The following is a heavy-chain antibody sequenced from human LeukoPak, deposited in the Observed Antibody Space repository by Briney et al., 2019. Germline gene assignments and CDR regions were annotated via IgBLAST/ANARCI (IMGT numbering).Heavy chain of an antibody. V-gene: IGHV4-31*03. CDR2: IYYSGST. CDR3: ASGGSGSYYLLDGAFDI. J-gene: IGHJ3*02. CDR1: GGSISSGGYY. D-gene: IGHD1-26*01. Sequence: SQTLSLTCTVSGGSISSGGYYWSWIRQHPGKGLEWIGYIYYSGSTYYNPSLKSRVTISVDTSKNQFSLKLSSVTAADTAVYYCASGGSGSYYLLDGAFDIWGQGTMVTVSS.